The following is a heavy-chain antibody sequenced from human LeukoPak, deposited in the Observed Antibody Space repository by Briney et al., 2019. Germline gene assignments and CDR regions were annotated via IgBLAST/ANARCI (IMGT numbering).Heavy chain of an antibody. CDR3: AKDAVTMVRGVMPD. V-gene: IGHV3-23*01. Sequence: GGSLRLSCAASGLTFSDYAMSWVRQAPGQGLEWVSGISGSAQRTYYADSVKGRFTISRDNFKRTLYLEMNSLRAEDTAVYYCAKDAVTMVRGVMPDWGQGTLVTVSS. CDR1: GLTFSDYA. J-gene: IGHJ4*02. CDR2: ISGSAQRT. D-gene: IGHD3-10*01.